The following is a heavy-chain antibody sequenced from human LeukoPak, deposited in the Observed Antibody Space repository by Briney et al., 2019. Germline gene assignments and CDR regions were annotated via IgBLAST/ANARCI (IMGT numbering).Heavy chain of an antibody. V-gene: IGHV4-39*01. J-gene: IGHJ3*02. CDR1: GGSVTTGSYH. CDR3: TRQLGNWYWAFDI. Sequence: SSETLSLICTLSGGSVTTGSYHWGWLRQPPGKGLEWIATIHPSESTHYRPSLRSRVTISIDTSENQFSLKLTSVTAADTAVYYCTRQLGNWYWAFDIWGQGTMLIVSS. D-gene: IGHD2-8*02. CDR2: IHPSEST.